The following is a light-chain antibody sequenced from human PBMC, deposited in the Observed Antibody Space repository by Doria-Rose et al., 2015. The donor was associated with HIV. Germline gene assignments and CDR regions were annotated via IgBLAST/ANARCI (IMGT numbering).Light chain of an antibody. J-gene: IGKJ4*01. CDR3: LQDYSYPRT. Sequence: TQSPSSLSASVGDRVTITCRASQGIRNDLGWYQLKPGKAPKLLIFGTSSLQSGVSSRFSGSGSGTDFTLTISSLQPEDFATYYCLQDYSYPRTFGGGTKVEIK. V-gene: IGKV1-6*01. CDR1: QGIRND. CDR2: GTS.